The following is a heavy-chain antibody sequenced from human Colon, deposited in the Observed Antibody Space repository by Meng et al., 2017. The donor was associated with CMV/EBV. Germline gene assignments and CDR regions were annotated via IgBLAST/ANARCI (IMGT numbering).Heavy chain of an antibody. CDR3: ARAQSLVLRFLEWLSPYFDY. CDR1: GGSTSSRSSY. J-gene: IGHJ4*02. D-gene: IGHD3-3*01. Sequence: SETLSLTCTVSGGSTSSRSSYWGWIRQPPGKGLEWIGNIFYDGTTYYNPSLQSRVSVSLDTSRNQFSLKLTSVTAADTAVYYCARAQSLVLRFLEWLSPYFDYWGQGTLVTVSS. V-gene: IGHV4-39*07. CDR2: IFYDGTT.